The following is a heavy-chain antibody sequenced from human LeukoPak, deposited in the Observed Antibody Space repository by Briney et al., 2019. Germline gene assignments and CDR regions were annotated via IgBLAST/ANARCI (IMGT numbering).Heavy chain of an antibody. V-gene: IGHV4-59*01. D-gene: IGHD1-26*01. CDR3: ARDREGGGYFDY. CDR1: GASISSYY. Sequence: SETLFLTCTVPGASISSYYWSWIRQPPGKVLEWIGYIYYSGSTKYNPSLKSRVTISVDTSKNQFSLKLSSVTAADTAVFYCARDREGGGYFDYGGQGTLVTVSS. J-gene: IGHJ4*02. CDR2: IYYSGST.